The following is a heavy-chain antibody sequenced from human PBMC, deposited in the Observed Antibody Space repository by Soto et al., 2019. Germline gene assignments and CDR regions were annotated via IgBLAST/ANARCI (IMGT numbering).Heavy chain of an antibody. CDR3: ARAAGNYYDSSGYYYPRGYYYGMDV. CDR2: IIPIFGTA. V-gene: IGHV1-69*13. CDR1: GGTFSSYA. D-gene: IGHD3-22*01. J-gene: IGHJ6*02. Sequence: SVKVSCKASGGTFSSYAISWVRQAPGQGLECMGGIIPIFGTANYAQKFQGRVTITADESTSTAYMELSSLRSEDTAVYYCARAAGNYYDSSGYYYPRGYYYGMDVWGQGTTVTVSS.